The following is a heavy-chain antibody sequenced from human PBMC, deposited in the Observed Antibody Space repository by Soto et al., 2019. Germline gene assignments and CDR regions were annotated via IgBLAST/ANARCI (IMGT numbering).Heavy chain of an antibody. Sequence: GGSLRLSCAASGLTFSSYAMSWVRQAPGKGLEWVSAISGSGGSTYYADSVKGRFTISRDNSKNTLYLQMNSLRAEDTAVYYCAKDYRSSGYYNYCDYWSQRTLVTVSS. D-gene: IGHD6-19*01. J-gene: IGHJ4*02. CDR1: GLTFSSYA. CDR2: ISGSGGST. V-gene: IGHV3-23*01. CDR3: AKDYRSSGYYNYCDY.